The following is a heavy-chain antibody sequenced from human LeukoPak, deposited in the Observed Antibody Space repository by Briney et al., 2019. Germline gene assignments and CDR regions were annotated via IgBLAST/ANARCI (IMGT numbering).Heavy chain of an antibody. V-gene: IGHV3-48*03. CDR2: ISSSGSTI. D-gene: IGHD5-18*01. J-gene: IGHJ4*02. CDR3: ARRATTERGHSYGLDY. CDR1: GFTFSSYE. Sequence: GGSLRLSCAASGFTFSSYEMNWVRQAPGKGLEWVSYISSSGSTIYYADSVTGRFTISRDNAKNSLYLQMNSLRAEDTAVYYCARRATTERGHSYGLDYWGQGTLVTVSS.